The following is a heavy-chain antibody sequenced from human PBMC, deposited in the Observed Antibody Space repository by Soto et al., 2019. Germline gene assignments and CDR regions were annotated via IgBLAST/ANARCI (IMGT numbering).Heavy chain of an antibody. CDR2: IKQDGSEK. Sequence: EVQLVESGGGLVQPGGSLRLSCAASGFTFSSYWRSWVRQAPGKGLEWVANIKQDGSEKYYVDSVKGRFTITRDNAKNSLYLQMNSLRAEDTAVYYCAREFRYGMDLWGQGTTVTVS. CDR1: GFTFSSYW. V-gene: IGHV3-7*01. J-gene: IGHJ6*02. D-gene: IGHD2-21*01. CDR3: AREFRYGMDL.